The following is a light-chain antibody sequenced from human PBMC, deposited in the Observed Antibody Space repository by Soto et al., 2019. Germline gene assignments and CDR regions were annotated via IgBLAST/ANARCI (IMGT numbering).Light chain of an antibody. CDR1: SSDVGSYNI. V-gene: IGLV2-23*01. Sequence: QSVLTQPASVSGSPGQSITISCTGTSSDVGSYNIVSWYQQHPGKAPKLMIYEDNKRPSGVSNRFSGSKSGNTASLTISGLQAEDEAHYYCCSYAPISTVVFGGGTKVTVL. CDR2: EDN. CDR3: CSYAPISTVV. J-gene: IGLJ3*02.